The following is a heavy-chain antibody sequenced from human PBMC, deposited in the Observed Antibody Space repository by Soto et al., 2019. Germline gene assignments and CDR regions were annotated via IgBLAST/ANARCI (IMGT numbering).Heavy chain of an antibody. Sequence: GGSLRLSSVVSGLSFSRNSMHGVRQAPGKGLEWVSSISSGSAYIFYADSVKGRFTISRDNAKNSLYLQMNSLTAEDTAVYYCARDTLRGDFDYWGQGTLVNVSA. CDR1: GLSFSRNS. V-gene: IGHV3-21*01. CDR3: ARDTLRGDFDY. J-gene: IGHJ4*02. D-gene: IGHD3-16*01. CDR2: ISSGSAYI.